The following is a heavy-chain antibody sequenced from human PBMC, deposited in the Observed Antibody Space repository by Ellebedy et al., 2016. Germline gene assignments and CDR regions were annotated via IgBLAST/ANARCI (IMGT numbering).Heavy chain of an antibody. J-gene: IGHJ5*02. CDR3: AQYDTSSWYFDP. CDR2: IYYSGST. CDR1: GGSTSSTSYS. D-gene: IGHD6-13*01. V-gene: IGHV4-39*07. Sequence: GSLRLXCTVSGGSTSSTSYSWGRIRQPPGKGLEWIGSIYYSGSTYYNPSLESRVTISVDTSNNQVSLKLTSVTAADTAVYYCAQYDTSSWYFDPWGQGTLVTVSS.